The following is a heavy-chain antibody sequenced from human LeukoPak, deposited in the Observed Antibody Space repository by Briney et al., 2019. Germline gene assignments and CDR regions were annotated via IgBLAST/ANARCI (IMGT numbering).Heavy chain of an antibody. V-gene: IGHV4-39*01. Sequence: SETLSLTCTVSGDSIGSSRSYWGWIRQPPGKALEWIGSIYYSGTTYYNSALMSRVTISLDASKNQFSLRLSSVSAADTAMYFCAGRAMARGVTHYYFDYWGQGILVTVSS. CDR1: GDSIGSSRSY. J-gene: IGHJ4*02. CDR3: AGRAMARGVTHYYFDY. D-gene: IGHD3-10*01. CDR2: IYYSGTT.